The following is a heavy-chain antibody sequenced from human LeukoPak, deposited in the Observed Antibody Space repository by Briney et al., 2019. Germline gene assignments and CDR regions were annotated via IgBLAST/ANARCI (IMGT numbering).Heavy chain of an antibody. D-gene: IGHD6-19*01. CDR1: GGTFSSYA. Sequence: ASVKVSCKASGGTFSSYAISWVRQAPGQGLEWMGGIIPIFGTANYAQKFQGRVTITADESTSTVYMDLSSLRSEDTAVYYCASGPHSSGWSKVWGQGTLVTVSS. V-gene: IGHV1-69*01. CDR3: ASGPHSSGWSKV. CDR2: IIPIFGTA. J-gene: IGHJ4*02.